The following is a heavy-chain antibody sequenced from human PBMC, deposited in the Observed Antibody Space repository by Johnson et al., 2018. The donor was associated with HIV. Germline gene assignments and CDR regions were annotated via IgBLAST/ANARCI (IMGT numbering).Heavy chain of an antibody. V-gene: IGHV3-30-3*01. J-gene: IGHJ3*02. CDR2: ISYDGSNK. CDR3: VRRFYDSSAFDI. CDR1: GFTFSSFA. Sequence: QVQLAESGGGVVQPGTSLRLSCAASGFTFSSFAMPWVRQAPGKGLEWMACISYDGSNKYFTDSVRGRFTISRDNSKNTLFLQMNSLGAEDTAVYYCVRRFYDSSAFDIWGQGTLVTVSS. D-gene: IGHD3-22*01.